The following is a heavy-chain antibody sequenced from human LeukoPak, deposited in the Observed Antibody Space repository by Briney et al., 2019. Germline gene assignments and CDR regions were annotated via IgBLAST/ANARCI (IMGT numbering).Heavy chain of an antibody. CDR1: GFIFSNYG. CDR3: AKEFTIFGGPGYFDS. J-gene: IGHJ4*02. D-gene: IGHD3-3*01. CDR2: MRYDGNNK. Sequence: GGSLRLSCAASGFIFSNYGMHWVRQAAGKGLDWVAFMRYDGNNKYYADSVKGRFTISRDNSKNTLFLQMNSLRAEDTAVYYCAKEFTIFGGPGYFDSWGQGALVTVSS. V-gene: IGHV3-30*02.